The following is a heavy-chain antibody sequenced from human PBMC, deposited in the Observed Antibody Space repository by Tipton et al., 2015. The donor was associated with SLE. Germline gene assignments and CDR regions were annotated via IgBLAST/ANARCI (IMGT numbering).Heavy chain of an antibody. V-gene: IGHV3-9*01. Sequence: SLRLSCVASGFTFEDHAMHWVRQVPGKGLEWVSGISWNTGSIGYADSVKGRFTISRHNAKNSLYLQMYSLRPEDSALYYCARDPLSYCGGDCSTPQYFDFWGQGTLVTVSS. CDR1: GFTFEDHA. D-gene: IGHD2-21*01. J-gene: IGHJ4*02. CDR3: ARDPLSYCGGDCSTPQYFDF. CDR2: ISWNTGSI.